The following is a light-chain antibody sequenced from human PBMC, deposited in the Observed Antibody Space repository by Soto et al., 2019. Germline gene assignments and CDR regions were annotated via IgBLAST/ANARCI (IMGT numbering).Light chain of an antibody. J-gene: IGLJ2*01. CDR2: DVT. Sequence: QSALAQPASVSGSPGQSITISCIGTSSDVGGYNYVSWYQQHPGKAPKLMIYDVTNRASGVSYRFSGSKSGNTASLTISGLQTDDEAEYYCSSSTSSNTLVFGGGTKLTVL. V-gene: IGLV2-14*03. CDR3: SSSTSSNTLV. CDR1: SSDVGGYNY.